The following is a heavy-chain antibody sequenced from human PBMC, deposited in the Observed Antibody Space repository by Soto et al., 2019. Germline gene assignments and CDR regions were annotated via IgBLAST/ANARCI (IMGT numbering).Heavy chain of an antibody. CDR2: ISGSGGST. D-gene: IGHD2-15*01. V-gene: IGHV3-23*01. J-gene: IGHJ4*02. CDR1: GFTFSSYA. CDR3: AKVGYCSGGSCFNFDY. Sequence: TGGSLRLSCAASGFTFSSYAMSWVRQAPGKGLEWVSAISGSGGSTYYADSVKGRFTISRDNSKNTLYLQMNSLRAEDTAVYYCAKVGYCSGGSCFNFDYWGQGTLVTVSS.